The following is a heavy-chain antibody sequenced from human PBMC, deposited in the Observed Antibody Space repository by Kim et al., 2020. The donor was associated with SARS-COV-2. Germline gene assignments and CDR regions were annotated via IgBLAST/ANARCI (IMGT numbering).Heavy chain of an antibody. CDR3: AHLVVSAEDAFDI. Sequence: ADPVQGRFTIFKDNSENTLYLQRNSLSAEDTAVYYCAHLVVSAEDAFDIWGQGTMVTVSS. V-gene: IGHV3-30*02. D-gene: IGHD2-8*02. J-gene: IGHJ3*02.